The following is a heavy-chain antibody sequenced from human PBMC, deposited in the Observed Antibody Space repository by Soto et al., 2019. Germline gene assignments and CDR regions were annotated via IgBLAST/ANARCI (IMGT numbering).Heavy chain of an antibody. D-gene: IGHD2-8*01. CDR1: GFTFSSYA. CDR2: ISGSGGST. V-gene: IGHV3-23*01. J-gene: IGHJ4*02. Sequence: PGGSLRLACAASGFTFSSYAMSWVRQAPGKGLEWVSAISGSGGSTYYADSVKGRFTISRDNSKNTLYLQMNSLTAEDTAVYYCAKDVWAKDFILMVYATKPTSIDYWGQGALVTVSS. CDR3: AKDVWAKDFILMVYATKPTSIDY.